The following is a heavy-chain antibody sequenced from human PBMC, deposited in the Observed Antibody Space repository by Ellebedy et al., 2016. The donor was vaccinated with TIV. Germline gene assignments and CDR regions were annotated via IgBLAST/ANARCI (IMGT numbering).Heavy chain of an antibody. CDR1: GGSFSFYY. Sequence: SETLSLXXAASGGSFSFYYWSWIRQPPGKGLEWIEEINHSGITNYNPSLRSRVTVLVDTSKNQFSLKLSSVTAADTAVYYCVRKNLWIDQWYFDLWGRGTLVTVSS. D-gene: IGHD3-10*01. CDR3: VRKNLWIDQWYFDL. V-gene: IGHV4-34*01. J-gene: IGHJ2*01. CDR2: INHSGIT.